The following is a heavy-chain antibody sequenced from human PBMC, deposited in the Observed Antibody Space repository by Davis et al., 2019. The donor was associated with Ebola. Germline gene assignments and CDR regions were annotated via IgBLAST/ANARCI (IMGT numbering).Heavy chain of an antibody. V-gene: IGHV4-39*01. Sequence: PSETLSLTCTVSGGSISSSSYYWGWIRQPPGKGLEWIGSIYYSGSTYYNPSLKSRVTISVDTSKNQFSLKLSSVTAADTAVYYCARHGPGGRFLEWLFHVWGQGTTVTVSS. D-gene: IGHD3-3*01. CDR2: IYYSGST. CDR1: GGSISSSSYY. CDR3: ARHGPGGRFLEWLFHV. J-gene: IGHJ6*02.